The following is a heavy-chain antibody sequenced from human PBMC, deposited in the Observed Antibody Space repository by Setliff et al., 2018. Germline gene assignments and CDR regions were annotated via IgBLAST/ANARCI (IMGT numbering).Heavy chain of an antibody. Sequence: SETLSLTCTVSGGSISSSSHYWGWVRQPPGKGLEWIGYIYHNGNTNFNPSLKTRVTMSVDTSKNQFALNLTSVTAADTAVYYCVRDRTAYSYGLDVWGQGTTVTVSS. CDR2: IYHNGNT. V-gene: IGHV4-61*01. CDR3: VRDRTAYSYGLDV. D-gene: IGHD2-21*01. CDR1: GGSISSSSHY. J-gene: IGHJ6*02.